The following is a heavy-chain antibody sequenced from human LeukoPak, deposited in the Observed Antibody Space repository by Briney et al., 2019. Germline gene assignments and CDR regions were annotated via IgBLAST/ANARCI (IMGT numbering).Heavy chain of an antibody. CDR1: GGSFSGYY. CDR3: ARALGYCSGGSCTRGYNWFDP. V-gene: IGHV4-34*01. Sequence: SETLSLTCTVYGGSFSGYYWNWIRQPPGKGLEWIGEINHSGSTNYNPSLKSRVTISVDTSMNQFSLKLSFVTTADTAVYYCARALGYCSGGSCTRGYNWFDPWGQGTLVTVPS. J-gene: IGHJ5*02. D-gene: IGHD2-15*01. CDR2: INHSGST.